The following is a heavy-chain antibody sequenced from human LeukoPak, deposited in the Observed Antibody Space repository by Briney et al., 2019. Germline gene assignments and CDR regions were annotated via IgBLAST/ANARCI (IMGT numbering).Heavy chain of an antibody. CDR2: IYYSGST. CDR3: ARDRSPYYDILTGYSYYYYYMDV. D-gene: IGHD3-9*01. V-gene: IGHV4-59*01. CDR1: GGSISSYY. Sequence: SETLSLTCTVSGGSISSYYWSWIRQPPGKGLEWIGYIYYSGSTNYNPSLKSRDTISVDTSKNQFSLKLSSVTAADTAVYYCARDRSPYYDILTGYSYYYYYMDVWGKGTTVTVSS. J-gene: IGHJ6*03.